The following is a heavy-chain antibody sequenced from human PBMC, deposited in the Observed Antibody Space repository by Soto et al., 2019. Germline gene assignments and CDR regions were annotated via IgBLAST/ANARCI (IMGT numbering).Heavy chain of an antibody. CDR1: GFTFSSYS. CDR3: AKGASTTVFAFNDY. D-gene: IGHD4-17*01. V-gene: IGHV3-21*04. Sequence: PGGSLRLSCAASGFTFSSYSMNWVRQAPGKGLEWVSSISSSSSYIYYADSVKGRFTISRDNAKNSLYLQMNSLRGEDTALYYCAKGASTTVFAFNDYWGQGTLVTVSS. J-gene: IGHJ4*02. CDR2: ISSSSSYI.